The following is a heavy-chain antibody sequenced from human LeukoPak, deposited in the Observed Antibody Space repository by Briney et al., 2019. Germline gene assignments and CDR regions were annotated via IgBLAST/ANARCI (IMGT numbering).Heavy chain of an antibody. CDR2: IYYSGST. V-gene: IGHV4-59*01. CDR1: GGSISSYY. D-gene: IGHD5-12*01. Sequence: PSETLSLTCTVSGGSISSYYWSWIRQPPGKGLEWIGYIYYSGSTNYNPSLKSRVTISVDTSKNQFSLKLSSVTAADTAVYYCARPVKGYSGYGPYWYFDLWGRGTLVTVSS. J-gene: IGHJ2*01. CDR3: ARPVKGYSGYGPYWYFDL.